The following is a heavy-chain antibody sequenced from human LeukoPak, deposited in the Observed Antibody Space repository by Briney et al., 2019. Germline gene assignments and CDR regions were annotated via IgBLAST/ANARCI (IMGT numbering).Heavy chain of an antibody. CDR3: AGSLKFITMIPHY. J-gene: IGHJ4*02. CDR1: GGTFSSYA. V-gene: IGHV1-69*13. D-gene: IGHD3-22*01. CDR2: IIPIFGTV. Sequence: SVKVSCKASGGTFSSYAISWVRQAPGQGLEWMGGIIPIFGTVNYAQKFQGRVTITADESTSTAYMELSSLRSEDTAAFYCAGSLKFITMIPHYWGQGTLVTVSS.